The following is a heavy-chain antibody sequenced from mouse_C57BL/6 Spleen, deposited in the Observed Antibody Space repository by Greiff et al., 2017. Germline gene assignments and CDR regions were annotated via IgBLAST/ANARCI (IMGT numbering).Heavy chain of an antibody. J-gene: IGHJ3*01. Sequence: VKLMESGPELVKPGASVKISCKASGYAFSSSWMNWVKQRPGKGLEWIGRIYPGDGDTNYNGKFKGKATLTADKSSSTAYMQLSSLTSEDSAVYFCAPYYSNYAWFAYWGQGTLVTVSA. V-gene: IGHV1-82*01. CDR2: IYPGDGDT. D-gene: IGHD2-5*01. CDR3: APYYSNYAWFAY. CDR1: GYAFSSSW.